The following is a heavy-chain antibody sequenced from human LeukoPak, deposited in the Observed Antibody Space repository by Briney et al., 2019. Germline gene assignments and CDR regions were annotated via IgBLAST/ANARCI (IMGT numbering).Heavy chain of an antibody. CDR3: AKDRGSGSYYGGDY. Sequence: GGSLRLSCAASGFTFSSYGMHWVRQAPGKGLEWVAVISYDGSNKYYADSVKGRFTISRDKSKNTPYLQMNSLRAEDTAVYYCAKDRGSGSYYGGDYWGQGTLVTVSS. V-gene: IGHV3-30*18. D-gene: IGHD3-10*01. J-gene: IGHJ4*02. CDR1: GFTFSSYG. CDR2: ISYDGSNK.